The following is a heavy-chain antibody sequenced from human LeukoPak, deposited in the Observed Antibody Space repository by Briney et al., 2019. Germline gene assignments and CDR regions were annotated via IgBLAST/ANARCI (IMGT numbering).Heavy chain of an antibody. Sequence: ASVKVSCKDSVGTSTSYAISWVRQAPGQGLEWMGGIIPIFGTANYAQKFQGRVTITADVSTSTAYMELSSLRSEDTAVYYCAATGPYCSSTSCYRGGYFDYWGQGTLVTVSS. CDR2: IIPIFGTA. V-gene: IGHV1-69*13. D-gene: IGHD2-2*02. CDR1: VGTSTSYA. J-gene: IGHJ4*02. CDR3: AATGPYCSSTSCYRGGYFDY.